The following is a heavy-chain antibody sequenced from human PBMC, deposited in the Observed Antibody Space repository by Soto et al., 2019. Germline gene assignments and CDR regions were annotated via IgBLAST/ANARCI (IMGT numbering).Heavy chain of an antibody. V-gene: IGHV4-59*01. Sequence: QVQLQESGPGLVKPSETLSLTCTVSGGSISSYYWSWIRQPPGKGLEWIGYIYYSGSTNYNPSLKSRVTISVDTSKNQFSLKLSSVTAADTAVYYCAREMITMVREVLYYYGMDVWGQGTTVTVSS. CDR2: IYYSGST. CDR3: AREMITMVREVLYYYGMDV. CDR1: GGSISSYY. J-gene: IGHJ6*02. D-gene: IGHD3-10*01.